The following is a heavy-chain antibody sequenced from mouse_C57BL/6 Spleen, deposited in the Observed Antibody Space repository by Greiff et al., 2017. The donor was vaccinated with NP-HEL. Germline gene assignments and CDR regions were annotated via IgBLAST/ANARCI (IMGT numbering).Heavy chain of an antibody. D-gene: IGHD2-5*01. CDR2: INPYNGGT. V-gene: IGHV1-19*01. J-gene: IGHJ4*01. Sequence: EVQLQQSGPVLVKPGASVKMSCKASGYTFTDYYMNWVKQSHGKSLEWIGVINPYNGGTSYNQKFKGKATLTVDKSSSTAYMELNSLTSEDSAVYYCAFYYSNYVRAMDYWRQGTSVTVSS. CDR3: AFYYSNYVRAMDY. CDR1: GYTFTDYY.